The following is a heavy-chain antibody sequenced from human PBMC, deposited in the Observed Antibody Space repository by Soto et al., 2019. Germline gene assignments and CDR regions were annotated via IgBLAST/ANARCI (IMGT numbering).Heavy chain of an antibody. Sequence: SETLSLTCAVSGDSISSRGYSWSWIRQPPGKGLEWIGFIHYGGSTNYNPSLKGRVTMSVDTSKNQFSLKLTSVNTADTAIYYCTRGGDPYKTGHWGQGTLVTVS. V-gene: IGHV4-61*08. D-gene: IGHD2-21*01. J-gene: IGHJ4*02. CDR2: IHYGGST. CDR3: TRGGDPYKTGH. CDR1: GDSISSRGYS.